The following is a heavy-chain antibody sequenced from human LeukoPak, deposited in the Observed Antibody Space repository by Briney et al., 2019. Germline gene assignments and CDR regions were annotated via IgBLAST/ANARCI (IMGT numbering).Heavy chain of an antibody. CDR3: ARANILTGYYNYYYYYMDV. CDR2: IYTSGST. Sequence: SETLSLTCTVSGGSISSYYWSWIRQPAGKGLEWIGRIYTSGSTNYNPSLKSRVTMSVDTSKNQFSLKLSSVTAADTAVYYCARANILTGYYNYYYYYMDVWGKGTTVNISS. CDR1: GGSISSYY. V-gene: IGHV4-4*07. D-gene: IGHD3-9*01. J-gene: IGHJ6*03.